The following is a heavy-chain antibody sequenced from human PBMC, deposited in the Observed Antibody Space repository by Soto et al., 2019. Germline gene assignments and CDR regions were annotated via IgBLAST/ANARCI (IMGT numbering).Heavy chain of an antibody. CDR3: ARLGAYYQSLHP. CDR1: GGSISSYY. V-gene: IGHV4-59*08. J-gene: IGHJ5*02. Sequence: SETLSLTCTVSGGSISSYYWTWVRQSPGKGLEWIGYIYYSDSINYNPSLKSRAIISDDTSKNQIYLRLSSVTASDTAVYYCARLGAYYQSLHPWGQGTLVTVSS. CDR2: IYYSDSI. D-gene: IGHD2-21*01.